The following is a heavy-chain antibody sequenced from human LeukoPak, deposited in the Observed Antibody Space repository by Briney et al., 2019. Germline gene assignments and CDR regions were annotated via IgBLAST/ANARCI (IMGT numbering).Heavy chain of an antibody. CDR1: GGSISSGRYY. CDR2: IYTSGST. J-gene: IGHJ4*02. CDR3: AREGKLYSSGWCEGCFNY. V-gene: IGHV4-61*02. D-gene: IGHD6-19*01. Sequence: SETLSLTCTVSGGSISSGRYYWSWIRQPAGKGLEWIGRIYTSGSTNYNPSLKSRVTISVDTCKNQFSLKLSSVTAADTAVYYCAREGKLYSSGWCEGCFNYWGQGPLVTVSS.